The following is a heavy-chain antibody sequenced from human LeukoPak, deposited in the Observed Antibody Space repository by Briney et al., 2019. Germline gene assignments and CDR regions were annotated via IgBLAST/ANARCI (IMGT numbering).Heavy chain of an antibody. Sequence: GGSLRLSCAASGFTFSSYSMNWVRQAPGKGLEWVSYISSSSSTIYYADSVKGRFTISRDNAKNSLYLQMNSLRAEDTAVCYCARGGSRYCSSTSCYPFDYWGQGTLVTVSS. V-gene: IGHV3-48*04. D-gene: IGHD2-2*01. CDR2: ISSSSSTI. CDR3: ARGGSRYCSSTSCYPFDY. J-gene: IGHJ4*02. CDR1: GFTFSSYS.